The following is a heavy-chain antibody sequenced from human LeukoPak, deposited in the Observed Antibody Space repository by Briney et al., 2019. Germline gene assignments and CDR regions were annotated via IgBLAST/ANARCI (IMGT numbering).Heavy chain of an antibody. J-gene: IGHJ4*02. D-gene: IGHD2-21*01. Sequence: PSETLSLTCTVSGASIGSTAYYWDWIRQPPGKGLEWIGTIYYSGSTYFNPSLKSRVTISVDTSKNQFSLKLSSVTAADAAVYYCAVGVIADGVVDYWGQGTLVTVSS. CDR3: AVGVIADGVVDY. CDR1: GASIGSTAYY. CDR2: IYYSGST. V-gene: IGHV4-39*07.